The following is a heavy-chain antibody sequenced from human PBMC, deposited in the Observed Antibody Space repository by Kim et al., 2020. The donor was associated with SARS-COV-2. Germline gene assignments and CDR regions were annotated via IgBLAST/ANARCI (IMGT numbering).Heavy chain of an antibody. D-gene: IGHD1-26*01. V-gene: IGHV1-18*01. CDR3: ARFSFSIVGFDY. Sequence: NYAQKLQGRVTMTTDTSTSTAYMELRSLRSDDTAVYYCARFSFSIVGFDYWGQGTLVTVSS. J-gene: IGHJ4*02.